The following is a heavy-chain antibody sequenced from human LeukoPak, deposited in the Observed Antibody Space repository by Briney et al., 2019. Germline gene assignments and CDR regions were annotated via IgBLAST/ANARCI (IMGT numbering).Heavy chain of an antibody. CDR1: GGTFSRHT. J-gene: IGHJ1*01. Sequence: ASVKVSCKASGGTFSRHTISWVRQSPGQGLEWMGGITPMFGTSNYAQMFRGRVTITADESTNTAYVELSSLRSEDTAVYYCARDSSEFRSLLFHWGQGTLVTVSS. CDR2: ITPMFGTS. V-gene: IGHV1-69*01. D-gene: IGHD1-14*01. CDR3: ARDSSEFRSLLFH.